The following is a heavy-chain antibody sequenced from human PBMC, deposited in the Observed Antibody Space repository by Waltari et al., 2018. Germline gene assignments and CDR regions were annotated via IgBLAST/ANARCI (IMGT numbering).Heavy chain of an antibody. Sequence: QLQLQESGPGLVKPSETLSLTCTVSGGSISSSSHYWGWIRQPPGKGLEWIGSIYYSGSTYYNPSLKSRVTISVDTSKNQFSLKLSSVTAADTAVYYCARVGSSSTGYFQHWGQGTLVTVSS. D-gene: IGHD6-13*01. CDR2: IYYSGST. J-gene: IGHJ1*01. V-gene: IGHV4-39*07. CDR1: GGSISSSSHY. CDR3: ARVGSSSTGYFQH.